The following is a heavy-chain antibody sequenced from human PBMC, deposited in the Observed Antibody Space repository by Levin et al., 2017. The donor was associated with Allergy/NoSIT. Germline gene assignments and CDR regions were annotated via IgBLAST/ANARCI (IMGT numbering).Heavy chain of an antibody. D-gene: IGHD4-17*01. Sequence: KPGGSLRLSCAASGFTFSDYYMSWIRQAPGKGLEWVSYISSSGSTIYYADSVKGRFTISRDNAKNSLYLQMNSLRAEDTAVYYCARASDYGDPYYYYYYMDVWGKGTTVTVSS. CDR2: ISSSGSTI. J-gene: IGHJ6*03. CDR1: GFTFSDYY. V-gene: IGHV3-11*01. CDR3: ARASDYGDPYYYYYYMDV.